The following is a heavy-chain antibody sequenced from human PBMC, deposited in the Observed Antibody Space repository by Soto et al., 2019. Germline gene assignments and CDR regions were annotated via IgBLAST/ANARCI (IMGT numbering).Heavy chain of an antibody. CDR2: ISGSGGST. J-gene: IGHJ4*02. CDR3: AKPSTVYYGSSGYFEY. V-gene: IGHV3-23*01. D-gene: IGHD3-22*01. CDR1: GFIFSSYA. Sequence: GGSLRLSCAASGFIFSSYAMSWVRQAPGKGLEWVSAISGSGGSTYYADSVKGRFTISRDNSKNTLYLQMNSLRAEDTAVYYCAKPSTVYYGSSGYFEYWGQGTLVTVSS.